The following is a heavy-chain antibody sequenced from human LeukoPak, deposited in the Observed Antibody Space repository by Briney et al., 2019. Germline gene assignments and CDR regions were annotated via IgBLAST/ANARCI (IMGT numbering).Heavy chain of an antibody. Sequence: ASVKVSCKASGGTFSSYAISWVRQAPGQGLEWMGGIIPILGIANYAQKFQGRVTITADKSTSTAYMELSSLRSEDTAVYYCASTSMEVGATQFDYWGQGTLVTVSS. CDR1: GGTFSSYA. V-gene: IGHV1-69*10. D-gene: IGHD1-26*01. CDR2: IIPILGIA. CDR3: ASTSMEVGATQFDY. J-gene: IGHJ4*02.